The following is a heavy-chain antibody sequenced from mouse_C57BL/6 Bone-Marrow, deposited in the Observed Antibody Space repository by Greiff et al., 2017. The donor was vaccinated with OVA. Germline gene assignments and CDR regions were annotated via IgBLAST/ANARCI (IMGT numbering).Heavy chain of an antibody. CDR3: ARITTVVATNYWYFDV. D-gene: IGHD1-1*01. V-gene: IGHV5-6*02. CDR2: ISSGGSYT. CDR1: GFTFSSYG. J-gene: IGHJ1*03. Sequence: DVKLQESGGDLVKPGGSLKLSCAASGFTFSSYGMSWVRQTPDKRLEWVATISSGGSYTYYPDSVKGRFTISRDNAKNTLYLQMSSLKSEDTAMYYCARITTVVATNYWYFDVWGTGTTVTVSS.